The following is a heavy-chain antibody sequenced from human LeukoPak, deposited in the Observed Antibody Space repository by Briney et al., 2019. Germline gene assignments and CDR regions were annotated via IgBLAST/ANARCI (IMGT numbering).Heavy chain of an antibody. V-gene: IGHV3-53*01. J-gene: IGHJ4*02. Sequence: PGGSLRLSCAASGFAVSSNHMNWVRQAPGKGLEWVSVIFNGGSTYYADSVKGRFTISRDNSKNTLYLQMNSLRAEDTAVYYCAKAGWIQLWSHFDYWGQGTLVTVSS. CDR2: IFNGGST. D-gene: IGHD5-18*01. CDR1: GFAVSSNH. CDR3: AKAGWIQLWSHFDY.